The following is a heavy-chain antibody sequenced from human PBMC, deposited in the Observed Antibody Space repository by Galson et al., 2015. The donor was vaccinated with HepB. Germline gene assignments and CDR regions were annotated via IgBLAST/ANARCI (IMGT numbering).Heavy chain of an antibody. D-gene: IGHD2/OR15-2a*01. V-gene: IGHV1-69*13. CDR3: ATEGKNTGLWLDP. CDR2: INPIFRVS. CDR1: GGTFRTSS. Sequence: SVKVSCKASGGTFRTSSILWVRQAPGQGLEWVGGINPIFRVSNYAQRFQGRVTITADESATTAYMELTSLRSEDTAIYYCATEGKNTGLWLDPWGQGTLLIVSS. J-gene: IGHJ5*02.